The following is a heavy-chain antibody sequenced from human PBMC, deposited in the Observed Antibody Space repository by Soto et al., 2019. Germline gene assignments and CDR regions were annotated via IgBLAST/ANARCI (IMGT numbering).Heavy chain of an antibody. V-gene: IGHV5-51*01. Sequence: PGESLKISCKGSGYSFATSWIGWVRQTPGKGLEWMVIIYPGDSATRYSPSFQGQVTISADKYIGAAYLQWSSLKASDTARNYCARRSNSGYESIDYGGQETQVTISS. CDR2: IYPGDSAT. D-gene: IGHD5-12*01. CDR3: ARRSNSGYESIDY. CDR1: GYSFATSW. J-gene: IGHJ4*02.